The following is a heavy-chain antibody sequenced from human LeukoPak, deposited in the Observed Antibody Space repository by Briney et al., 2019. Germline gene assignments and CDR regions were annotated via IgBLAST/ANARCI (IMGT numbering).Heavy chain of an antibody. J-gene: IGHJ3*02. D-gene: IGHD3-22*01. V-gene: IGHV1-8*01. CDR1: GYTFTIYD. CDR2: MNPNSGNT. CDR3: ASRTYYYDSSGLRDI. Sequence: ASVKVSCKASGYTFTIYDINWVRQATGQGVEWMGWMNPNSGNTGYAQKFQGRVTMTRNTSISTAYMELSSLRSEDTAVYYCASRTYYYDSSGLRDIWGQGTMVTVSS.